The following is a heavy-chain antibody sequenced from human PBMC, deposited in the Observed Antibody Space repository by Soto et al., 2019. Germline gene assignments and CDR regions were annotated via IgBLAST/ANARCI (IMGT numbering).Heavy chain of an antibody. CDR1: GACISSNDYD. CDR3: VILRGYNHGLRIDSFAP. J-gene: IGHJ5*02. CDR2: INYSGST. Sequence: SETLSITCTVFGACISSNDYDLSWFRQPPGKGLEWIGHINYSGSTYYNPSLKSRLTMSMDTSKNQFSLRLTSVTAADTAFYYCVILRGYNHGLRIDSFAPRGQG. V-gene: IGHV4-30-4*01. D-gene: IGHD5-18*01.